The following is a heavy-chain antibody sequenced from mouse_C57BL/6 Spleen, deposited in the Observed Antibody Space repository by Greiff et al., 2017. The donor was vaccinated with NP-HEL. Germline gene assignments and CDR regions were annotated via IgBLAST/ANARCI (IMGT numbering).Heavy chain of an antibody. D-gene: IGHD2-2*01. CDR3: TCYGYDDFDY. V-gene: IGHV1-15*01. CDR2: IDPETGGT. CDR1: GYTFTDYE. J-gene: IGHJ2*01. Sequence: VQLQQSGAELVRPGASVTLSCKASGYTFTDYEMHWVKQTPVHGLEWIGAIDPETGGTAYNQKFKGKAILTADKSSSTAYMELRSLTSEDSAVYYCTCYGYDDFDYWGQGTTLTVSS.